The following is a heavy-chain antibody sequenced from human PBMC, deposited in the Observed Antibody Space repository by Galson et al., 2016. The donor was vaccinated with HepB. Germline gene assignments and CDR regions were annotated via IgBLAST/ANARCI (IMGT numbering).Heavy chain of an antibody. D-gene: IGHD7-27*01. CDR2: ITWNSGAT. CDR1: GFTFDDHA. CDR3: ARDPGALTGTYQYFDL. Sequence: SLRLSCAASGFTFDDHAMHWVRRAPGRGLEWVARITWNSGATGYAASLSGRFTISRDNAKNSLYLHMSRLTAGDSAIYYCARDPGALTGTYQYFDLWGRGAPGTVSA. V-gene: IGHV3-9*01. J-gene: IGHJ2*01.